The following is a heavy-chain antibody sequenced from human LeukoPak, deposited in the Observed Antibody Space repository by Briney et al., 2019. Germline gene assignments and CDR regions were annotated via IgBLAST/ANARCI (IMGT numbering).Heavy chain of an antibody. CDR3: ARFPDFDWLFFDY. Sequence: GGSMRLSCAASGFTFSSYAMHWVRQAPGKGLEWVAVISYDGSNKYYADSVKGRFTISRDNSKNTLYLQMNSLRAEDTAVYYCARFPDFDWLFFDYWGQGTLVTVSS. D-gene: IGHD3-9*01. CDR1: GFTFSSYA. J-gene: IGHJ4*02. CDR2: ISYDGSNK. V-gene: IGHV3-30*04.